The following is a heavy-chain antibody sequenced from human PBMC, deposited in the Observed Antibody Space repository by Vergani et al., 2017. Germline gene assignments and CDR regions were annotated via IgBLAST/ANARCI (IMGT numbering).Heavy chain of an antibody. Sequence: EVQLVQSGAEVKKPGESLKISCKGSGYSFTGYWIGWVRQMPGKGLEWMGIIYPGDSDTRYSPSFKGQVTISADRSISTASLQWSSLKASDTAMYYCARGYCSSTSCYTAFTYWGQGTLVTVSS. CDR3: ARGYCSSTSCYTAFTY. CDR2: IYPGDSDT. J-gene: IGHJ4*02. V-gene: IGHV5-51*01. D-gene: IGHD2-2*02. CDR1: GYSFTGYW.